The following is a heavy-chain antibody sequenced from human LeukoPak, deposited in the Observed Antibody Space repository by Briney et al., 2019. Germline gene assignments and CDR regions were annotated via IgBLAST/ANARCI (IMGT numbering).Heavy chain of an antibody. CDR1: GGSISSGGYY. Sequence: SQTLSLTCTVSGGSISSGGYYWRWIRQHPGKGLGWIGYIYYSGSTYYNPSLKSRVTISVDTSKNQFSLKLSSVTAADTAVYYCARSRIIITMVRGVIINNYYFDYWGQGTLVTVSS. J-gene: IGHJ4*02. CDR2: IYYSGST. CDR3: ARSRIIITMVRGVIINNYYFDY. V-gene: IGHV4-31*03. D-gene: IGHD3-10*01.